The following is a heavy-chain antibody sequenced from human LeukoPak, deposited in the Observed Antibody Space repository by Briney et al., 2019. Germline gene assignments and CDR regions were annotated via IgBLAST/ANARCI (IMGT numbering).Heavy chain of an antibody. Sequence: GGSLRLSCAASGFTFSSYAMSWVRQAPGKGLEWVSVISDSGATTYSADSVKGRFTISRDNSKNTLYLQMNSLRAEDTPVYYCAKKVDPRGRGPELDSGGQGPLVTVSS. J-gene: IGHJ4*02. D-gene: IGHD1-26*01. CDR3: AKKVDPRGRGPELDS. V-gene: IGHV3-23*01. CDR2: ISDSGATT. CDR1: GFTFSSYA.